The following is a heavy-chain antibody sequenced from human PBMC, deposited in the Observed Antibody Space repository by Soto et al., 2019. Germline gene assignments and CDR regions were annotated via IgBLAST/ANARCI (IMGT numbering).Heavy chain of an antibody. CDR1: GFTFSSYA. CDR2: ISGSGGST. J-gene: IGHJ4*02. D-gene: IGHD3-9*01. Sequence: PGGSLRLSCAASGFTFSSYAMSWVRQAPGKGLEWVSAISGSGGSTYYADSVKGRFTISRGNSKNTLYLQMNSLRAEDTAVYYCASQESNYDILTGYYAFDYWGQGTLVTVSS. CDR3: ASQESNYDILTGYYAFDY. V-gene: IGHV3-23*01.